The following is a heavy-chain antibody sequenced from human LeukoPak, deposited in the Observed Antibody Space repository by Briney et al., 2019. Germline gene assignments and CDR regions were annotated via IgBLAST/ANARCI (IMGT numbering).Heavy chain of an antibody. CDR1: GYTFTGYY. V-gene: IGHV1-2*02. CDR2: INPNSGGT. CDR3: ARERDGSGSYYKRGGYYFDY. Sequence: ASVKVSCKASGYTFTGYYMHWVRQAPGQGLEWMGWINPNSGGTNYAQKFQGRVTMTRDTSISTAYMELSRLRSDDTAVYYCARERDGSGSYYKRGGYYFDYWGQGTLVTVSS. D-gene: IGHD3-10*01. J-gene: IGHJ4*02.